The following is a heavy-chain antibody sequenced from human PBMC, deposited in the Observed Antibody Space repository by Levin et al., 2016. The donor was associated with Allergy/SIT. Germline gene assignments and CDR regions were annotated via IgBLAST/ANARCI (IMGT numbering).Heavy chain of an antibody. D-gene: IGHD3-22*01. Sequence: SETLSLTCAVSGGSLSSGGYCWNWIRQFPGKGLEWIGYIYISGGTFYNPSLESRVTISADTSKNQVSLSLRSVTAADTAVYFCARVLVGISSGYYVGYFQHWGQGTLVTVSS. CDR1: GGSLSSGGYC. CDR3: ARVLVGISSGYYVGYFQH. V-gene: IGHV4-31*11. J-gene: IGHJ1*01. CDR2: IYISGGT.